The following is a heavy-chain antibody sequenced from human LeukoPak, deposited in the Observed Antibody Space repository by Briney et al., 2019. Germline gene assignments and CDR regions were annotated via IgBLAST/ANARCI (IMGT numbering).Heavy chain of an antibody. D-gene: IGHD4-11*01. CDR1: GFSLSTSGVG. CDR3: ARYGDYRFMYYFHY. Sequence: SGPTLVNPTQTLTLTCTFSGFSLSTSGVGVGWIRQPPGKALEWLALIYWNDDNRYSPSLRSRLTITKHTSKNQVVLTMTNMDPVDTATYYCARYGDYRFMYYFHYWGQGTLVTVSS. V-gene: IGHV2-5*01. J-gene: IGHJ4*02. CDR2: IYWNDDN.